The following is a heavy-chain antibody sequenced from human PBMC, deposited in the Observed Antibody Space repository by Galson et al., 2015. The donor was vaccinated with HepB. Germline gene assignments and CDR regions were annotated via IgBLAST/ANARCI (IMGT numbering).Heavy chain of an antibody. CDR2: IIPILGIA. CDR3: AREGSQGDGYNYGMDV. CDR1: GGTFSSYA. D-gene: IGHD5-24*01. V-gene: IGHV1-69*04. J-gene: IGHJ6*02. Sequence: SVKVSCKASGGTFSSYAISWVRQAPGQGLEWMGRIIPILGIANYAQKFQGRVTITADKSTSTAYMELSSLRSEDTAVYYCAREGSQGDGYNYGMDVWGQGTTVTVSS.